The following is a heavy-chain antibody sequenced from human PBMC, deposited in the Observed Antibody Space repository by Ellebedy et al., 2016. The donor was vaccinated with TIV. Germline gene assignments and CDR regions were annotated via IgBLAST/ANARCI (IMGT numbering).Heavy chain of an antibody. D-gene: IGHD3-22*01. CDR1: GFTFSNAW. J-gene: IGHJ6*02. Sequence: PGGSLRLSCAASGFTFSNAWMSWVRQAPGKGLEWVGRIKSKTDGGTTDYAAPVKGRFTISRDDSKNTLYLQMNSLKTEDTAVYYCTTDYRITETYYYDGSGSRGRDVWGQGTTVTVSS. CDR2: IKSKTDGGTT. CDR3: TTDYRITETYYYDGSGSRGRDV. V-gene: IGHV3-15*01.